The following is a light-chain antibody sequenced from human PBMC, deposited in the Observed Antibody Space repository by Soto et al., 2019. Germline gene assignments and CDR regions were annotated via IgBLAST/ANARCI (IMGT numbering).Light chain of an antibody. V-gene: IGKV3-20*01. Sequence: EIVLTKSPGTLSLSPGERATLSCRASQGVASRYLAWYQQKPGQAPRLLIYGASTRATAIPDRFSGSGLGTDFTLSISRLEPEDFAVYYCQQYGSSPIACGQGTRLEIK. J-gene: IGKJ5*01. CDR3: QQYGSSPIA. CDR2: GAS. CDR1: QGVASRY.